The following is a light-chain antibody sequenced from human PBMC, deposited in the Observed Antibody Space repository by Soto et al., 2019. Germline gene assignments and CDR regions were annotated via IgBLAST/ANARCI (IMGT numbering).Light chain of an antibody. CDR3: MQALQTSWT. CDR2: LSS. CDR1: QSLRHSNGYNN. Sequence: DIVMTQSPLSLPVTPGASASISCRSSQSLRHSNGYNNLDWYLQKPGQSPQLLISLSSIRAPGVPDRISGSGSGTYFTLKISRVEAEDVGVYFCMQALQTSWTFGQGTTVEIK. V-gene: IGKV2-28*01. J-gene: IGKJ1*01.